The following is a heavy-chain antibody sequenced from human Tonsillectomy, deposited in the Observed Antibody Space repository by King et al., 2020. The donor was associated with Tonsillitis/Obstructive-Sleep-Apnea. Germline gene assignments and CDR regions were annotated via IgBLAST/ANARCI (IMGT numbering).Heavy chain of an antibody. CDR1: GGSISSYY. CDR2: IYYSGST. CDR3: ARVDCSSTSCYCNY. J-gene: IGHJ4*02. D-gene: IGHD2-2*01. Sequence: QLQESGPGLVKPSETLSLTCTVSGGSISSYYWSWIRQPPGKGLEWIGYIYYSGSTNYNPSLKSRVTISVDTSKNQFSLKRSSVTAADTAVYYCARVDCSSTSCYCNYWGQGAQGTVSS. V-gene: IGHV4-59*01.